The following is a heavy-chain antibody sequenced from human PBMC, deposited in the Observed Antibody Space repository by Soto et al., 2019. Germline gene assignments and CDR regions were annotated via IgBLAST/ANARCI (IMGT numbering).Heavy chain of an antibody. D-gene: IGHD5-12*01. J-gene: IGHJ6*02. CDR1: GFTFSTYW. Sequence: GGSLRLSCAASGFTFSTYWMSWARQAPGKGLEWVAHINQDGSTNYHVDSVKGRFTISRDNARNSLYLQMNSLRAEDTAVYYCARLNSGYDPPDYYGMDVWGQGTTVTVSS. V-gene: IGHV3-7*03. CDR2: INQDGSTN. CDR3: ARLNSGYDPPDYYGMDV.